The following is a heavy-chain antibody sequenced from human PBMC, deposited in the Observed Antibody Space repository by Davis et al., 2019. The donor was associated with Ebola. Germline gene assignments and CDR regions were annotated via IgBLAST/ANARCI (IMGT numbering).Heavy chain of an antibody. Sequence: GGSLRLSCQGSGYSFTNYWIGWVRQMPGKGLEWMGLIYPGDSDTRYRPSFQGQVTISADKSISTAYLQWSSLKASDTAIYYCARRRVIHALSTNDYFDFWGQGTLVTVSS. J-gene: IGHJ4*02. D-gene: IGHD5/OR15-5a*01. V-gene: IGHV5-51*01. CDR1: GYSFTNYW. CDR2: IYPGDSDT. CDR3: ARRRVIHALSTNDYFDF.